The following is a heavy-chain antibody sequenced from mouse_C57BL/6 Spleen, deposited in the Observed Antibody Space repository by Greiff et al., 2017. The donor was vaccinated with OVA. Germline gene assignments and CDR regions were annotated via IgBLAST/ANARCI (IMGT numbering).Heavy chain of an antibody. V-gene: IGHV3-6*01. CDR1: GYSITSGYY. D-gene: IGHD2-3*01. J-gene: IGHJ3*01. CDR2: ISYDGSN. CDR3: ARRDDGYPWFAY. Sequence: EVQLQESGPGLVKPSQSLSLTCSVTGYSITSGYYWNWIRQFPGNKLEWMGYISYDGSNNYNPSLKNRISITRDTSKNQFFLKLNSVTTEDTATYYCARRDDGYPWFAYWGQGTLVTVSA.